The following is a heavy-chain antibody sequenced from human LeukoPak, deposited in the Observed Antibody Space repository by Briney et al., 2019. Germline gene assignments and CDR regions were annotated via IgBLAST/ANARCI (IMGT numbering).Heavy chain of an antibody. CDR2: ISSGGATI. D-gene: IGHD3/OR15-3a*01. CDR3: ARGFGTVDGVDY. Sequence: GGSLRLSCAASGFTLTGYYMSWIRQAPGKGLEWLSYISSGGATIYYADSVKGRFTISRDNANNSLYLQMNSLRAEDTAVYYCARGFGTVDGVDYWGQGTLVTVSS. V-gene: IGHV3-11*01. CDR1: GFTLTGYY. J-gene: IGHJ4*02.